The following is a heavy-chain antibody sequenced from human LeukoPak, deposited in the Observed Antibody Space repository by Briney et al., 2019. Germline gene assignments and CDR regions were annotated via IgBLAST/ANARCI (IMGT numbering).Heavy chain of an antibody. V-gene: IGHV5-51*01. CDR3: ARLGYSKYHQREFDY. J-gene: IGHJ4*02. D-gene: IGHD2-2*01. Sequence: GESLKISCKGSGYSFTSYWIGWVRQMPGKGLEWMGIIYPGDSDTRYSPSFQGQVTISADKSISTAYLQWSSLKASDTAMYYCARLGYSKYHQREFDYWGQGTLVTVSS. CDR1: GYSFTSYW. CDR2: IYPGDSDT.